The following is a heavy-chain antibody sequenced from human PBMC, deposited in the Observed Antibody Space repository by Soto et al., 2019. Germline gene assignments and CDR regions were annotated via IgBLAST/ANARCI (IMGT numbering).Heavy chain of an antibody. V-gene: IGHV3-9*01. J-gene: IGHJ2*01. D-gene: IGHD2-8*02. CDR3: AKRTGGENWYFDG. CDR1: GFTFDDYA. CDR2: ITWNSGTA. Sequence: EVQLVESGGGLVQPGRSLRLSCAASGFTFDDYAMHWVRQAPGKGLEWVSGITWNSGTALYADSVKGRFSISRDNARSALYLQMNSLRPEDTALYYCAKRTGGENWYFDGWGRGTLVTVSS.